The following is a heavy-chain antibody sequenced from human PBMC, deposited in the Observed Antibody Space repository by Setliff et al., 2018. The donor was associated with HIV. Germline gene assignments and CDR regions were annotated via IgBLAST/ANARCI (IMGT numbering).Heavy chain of an antibody. CDR2: IFYNGMA. J-gene: IGHJ4*02. CDR3: ARASVVHAIAVGY. V-gene: IGHV4-39*01. D-gene: IGHD2-15*01. Sequence: SETLSLTCTVSGGSISSSHDFWHWIRQSPGTGLEWIGSIFYNGMAYYNPSLKSRVTMSVDTSKNQFSLNLTSVTAADTAVYYCARASVVHAIAVGYWGQGTLVTVSS. CDR1: GGSISSSHDF.